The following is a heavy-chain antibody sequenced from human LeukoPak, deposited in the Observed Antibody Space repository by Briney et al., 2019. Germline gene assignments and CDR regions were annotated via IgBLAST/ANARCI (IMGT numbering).Heavy chain of an antibody. J-gene: IGHJ4*02. V-gene: IGHV3-53*01. CDR3: ARDGVGYSYGTFDY. CDR2: IYSGGST. D-gene: IGHD5-18*01. CDR1: GFTVSSNY. Sequence: GGSLRLSCAASGFTVSSNYMSWVRQAPGKGLEWVSVIYSGGSTHYADSVKGRFTISRDNSKNTLYLQMNSLRAEDTAVYYCARDGVGYSYGTFDYWGQGALVTVSP.